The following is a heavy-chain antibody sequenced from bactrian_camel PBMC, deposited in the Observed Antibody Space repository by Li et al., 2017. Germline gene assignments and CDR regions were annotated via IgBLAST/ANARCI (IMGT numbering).Heavy chain of an antibody. CDR3: AADRYCRGGLVLHVAGYNY. J-gene: IGHJ4*01. V-gene: IGHV3S22*01. Sequence: VQLVESGGDSVQAGTSLRLSCSASGTIYWNYCMGWFRQTPEKGREGLAAIFTGSGSSTYADSAKGRFTVSQDNANNTLFLHMNSLKPEDTGMYYCAADRYCRGGLVLHVAGYNYWGQGTQVTVS. CDR1: GTIYWNYC. D-gene: IGHD7*01. CDR2: IFTGSGSS.